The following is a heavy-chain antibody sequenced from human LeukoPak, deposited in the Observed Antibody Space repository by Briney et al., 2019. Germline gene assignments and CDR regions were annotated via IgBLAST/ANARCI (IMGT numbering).Heavy chain of an antibody. V-gene: IGHV3-53*04. Sequence: GGSLRLSCAASGFTVSSNYMSWVRQAPGKGLEWVSVIYSGGSTYYADSVKGRFTISRHNSKNTLYLQMNSLRAEDTAVYYCARFLAEDHGDARAFDIWGQGTMVTVSS. D-gene: IGHD4-17*01. CDR2: IYSGGST. CDR3: ARFLAEDHGDARAFDI. J-gene: IGHJ3*02. CDR1: GFTVSSNY.